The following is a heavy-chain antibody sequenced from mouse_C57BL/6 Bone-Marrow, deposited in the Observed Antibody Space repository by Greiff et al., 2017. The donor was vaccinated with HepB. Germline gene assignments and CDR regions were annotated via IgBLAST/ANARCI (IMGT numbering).Heavy chain of an antibody. Sequence: EVKLMESGGGLVKPGGSLKLSCAASGFTFSSYTMSWVRQTPEKRLEWVATISGGGGNTYYPDNAKNTLYLQMSSLRSEDTALYYCARHPYYYGSSNWYFDVWGTGTTVTVSS. D-gene: IGHD1-1*01. CDR2: ISGGGGNT. CDR3: ARHPYYYGSSNWYFDV. CDR1: GFTFSSYT. J-gene: IGHJ1*03. V-gene: IGHV5-9*01.